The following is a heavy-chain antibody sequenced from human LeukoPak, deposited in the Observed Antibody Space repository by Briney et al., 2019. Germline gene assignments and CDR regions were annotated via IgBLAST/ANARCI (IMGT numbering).Heavy chain of an antibody. CDR3: ARSTWLLDK. CDR1: GGSFSGYY. J-gene: IGHJ4*02. Sequence: SETLSLTCAVYGGSFSGYYWSWIRQPPGKGLEWIGEINHSGSTNYNPSLKSRVTISVDTSKNQSSLQLSSVTAADTAVYYCARSTWLLDKWGQGTLVTVSS. D-gene: IGHD3-22*01. V-gene: IGHV4-34*01. CDR2: INHSGST.